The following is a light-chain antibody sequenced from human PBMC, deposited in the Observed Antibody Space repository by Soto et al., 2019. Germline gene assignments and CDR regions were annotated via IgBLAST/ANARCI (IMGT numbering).Light chain of an antibody. Sequence: EIVLTQSPATLSLSPGERATLSCRASQSVSSYLAWYQQKPGQAPRLLIYGASSRATGIPDRFSGSGSGTDFTLTISRLEPEDFALYYCQQYNNWPLTFGGGTKVDIK. CDR3: QQYNNWPLT. CDR1: QSVSSY. J-gene: IGKJ4*01. CDR2: GAS. V-gene: IGKV3-11*01.